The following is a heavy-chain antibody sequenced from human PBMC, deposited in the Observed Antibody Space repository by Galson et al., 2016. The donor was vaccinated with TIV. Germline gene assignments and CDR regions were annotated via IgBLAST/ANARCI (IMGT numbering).Heavy chain of an antibody. CDR2: IYHTGNT. CDR1: GGSTSSYY. CDR3: AREGSADCDWGRAHFDY. Sequence: SETLSLTCTVSGGSTSSYYWTWIRQPPGKGLEWIGYIYHTGNTIYNPSLKSRVAISLDTSKNQFSLKLSSVTAADTALYYCAREGSADCDWGRAHFDYWGQGTLVTVSS. V-gene: IGHV4-59*12. J-gene: IGHJ4*02. D-gene: IGHD3-16*01.